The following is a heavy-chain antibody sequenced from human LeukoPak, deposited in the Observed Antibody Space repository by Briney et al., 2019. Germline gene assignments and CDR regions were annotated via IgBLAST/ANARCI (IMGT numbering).Heavy chain of an antibody. CDR2: IYYSGST. V-gene: IGHV4-59*01. J-gene: IGHJ3*02. CDR3: ASSRGVVTAYDI. CDR1: GGSIGTNY. D-gene: IGHD2-21*02. Sequence: SEPLSLTCTVSGGSIGTNYWNWIRQPPGKGLEWLGYIYYSGSTSYNPSLKSRVTMSVDTSKNLFSLKLTSVTAADTAVYYCASSRGVVTAYDIWGQRTLAPASS.